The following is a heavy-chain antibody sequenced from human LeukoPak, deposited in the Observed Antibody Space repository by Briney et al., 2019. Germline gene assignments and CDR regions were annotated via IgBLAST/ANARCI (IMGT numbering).Heavy chain of an antibody. CDR3: ARVAVAAREYFDY. D-gene: IGHD6-19*01. V-gene: IGHV4-38-2*02. J-gene: IGHJ4*02. Sequence: PSETLSLTCTVSGYSISSGYYWGWIRQPPGKGLEWIGSIYHSGSTYYNPSLKSRVTISVDTSKNQFSLKLSSVTAADTAVYYCARVAVAAREYFDYWGQGTLVTVSS. CDR1: GYSISSGYY. CDR2: IYHSGST.